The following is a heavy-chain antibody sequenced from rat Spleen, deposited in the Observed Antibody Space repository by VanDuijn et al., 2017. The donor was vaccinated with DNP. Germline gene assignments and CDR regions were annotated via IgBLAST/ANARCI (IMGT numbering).Heavy chain of an antibody. J-gene: IGHJ3*01. CDR2: ILYDATRT. CDR1: GFSFSYYY. D-gene: IGHD1-10*01. V-gene: IGHV5S10*01. CDR3: ATAGTITTLSTGRFAY. Sequence: EVQLVESGGGLVQPGRSLKLSCAASGFSFSYYYMAWVRQAPNKGLEWVATILYDATRTYYRDSVTGRFTVSRDNAKNTLSLQLDSLRSEDTATYYCATAGTITTLSTGRFAYWGQGTLVTVSS.